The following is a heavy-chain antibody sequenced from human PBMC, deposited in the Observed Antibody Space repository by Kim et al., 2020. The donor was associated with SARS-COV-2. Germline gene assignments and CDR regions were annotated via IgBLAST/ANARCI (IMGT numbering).Heavy chain of an antibody. CDR2: IRSKVDGYAT. CDR1: GFTFSDSA. CDR3: TRVPGTTLAFWDAFDI. D-gene: IGHD1-1*01. V-gene: IGHV3-73*01. Sequence: GGSLRRSCGASGFTFSDSAMHWVRRASGKGLEWVGRIRSKVDGYATADSATGSCRFTIARDDSMNTAYLKMNSRKTLDTAVYYCTRVPGTTLAFWDAFDISGQGTMVAVSS. J-gene: IGHJ3*02.